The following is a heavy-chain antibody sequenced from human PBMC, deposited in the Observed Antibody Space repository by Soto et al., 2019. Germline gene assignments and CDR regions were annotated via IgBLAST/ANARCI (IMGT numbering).Heavy chain of an antibody. J-gene: IGHJ4*02. CDR3: ARYDLITMVRGGYYFDY. D-gene: IGHD3-10*01. CDR1: GYTFTSYG. Sequence: ASVKVSCKASGYTFTSYGISWVRQAPGQGLEWMGWISAYNGNTNYAQKLQGRVTMTTDTSTSTAYMELRSLRSDDTAVYYCARYDLITMVRGGYYFDYWGQGTLVTVSS. V-gene: IGHV1-18*01. CDR2: ISAYNGNT.